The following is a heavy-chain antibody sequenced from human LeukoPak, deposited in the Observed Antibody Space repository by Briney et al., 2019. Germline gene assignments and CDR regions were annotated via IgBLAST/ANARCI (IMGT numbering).Heavy chain of an antibody. CDR3: AREGAADTN. Sequence: PGGSLRLSCAASGFTFSDYSMNWVRQAPGKGLEWVSYISSGSSTIYYADSVKGRFTISRDNAKNSLYLQMNSLRAEDTAVYYCAREGAADTNWGQGTLVTVSS. D-gene: IGHD6-13*01. J-gene: IGHJ4*02. CDR2: ISSGSSTI. V-gene: IGHV3-48*04. CDR1: GFTFSDYS.